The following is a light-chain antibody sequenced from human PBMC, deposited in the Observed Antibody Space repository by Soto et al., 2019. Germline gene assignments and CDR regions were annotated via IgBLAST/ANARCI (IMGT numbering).Light chain of an antibody. Sequence: QPVLTQSPSASASLGASVKLTCTLSSGHSSYAIAWHQQQPEKGPRYLMKLNSDGSHSKGDGIPDRFSGSSSGAERYLTISSLQSEDEADYYCQTWGTGIQGVFGGGTNVTVL. CDR2: LNSDGSH. J-gene: IGLJ3*02. V-gene: IGLV4-69*01. CDR3: QTWGTGIQGV. CDR1: SGHSSYA.